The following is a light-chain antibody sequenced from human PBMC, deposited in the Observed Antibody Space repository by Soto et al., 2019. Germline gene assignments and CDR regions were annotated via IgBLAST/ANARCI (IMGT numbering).Light chain of an antibody. CDR2: AAS. CDR1: QGISSY. CDR3: QQYNSYWT. J-gene: IGKJ1*01. V-gene: IGKV1-8*01. Sequence: AIRRPQSQSSLSASTGDRFTITCRASQGISSYLAWYQQKPGKAPKLLIYAASTLQSGVPSRFSGSGSGTEFTLTISSLQPDDFATYYCQQYNSYWTFGQGTKVDIK.